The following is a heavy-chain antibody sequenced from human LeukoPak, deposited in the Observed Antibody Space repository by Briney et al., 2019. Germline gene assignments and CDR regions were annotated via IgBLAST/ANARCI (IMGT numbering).Heavy chain of an antibody. CDR3: TRVEQWLVWFDP. D-gene: IGHD6-19*01. V-gene: IGHV3-49*04. Sequence: PGGSLRLSCTASGFTFGDYAMSWVRQAPGKGLEWVGFIRSKAYGGTTEYAASVKGRFTISRDDSKSIAYLQMNSLKTEDTAVYYCTRVEQWLVWFDPWGQGTLVTVSS. CDR2: IRSKAYGGTT. J-gene: IGHJ5*02. CDR1: GFTFGDYA.